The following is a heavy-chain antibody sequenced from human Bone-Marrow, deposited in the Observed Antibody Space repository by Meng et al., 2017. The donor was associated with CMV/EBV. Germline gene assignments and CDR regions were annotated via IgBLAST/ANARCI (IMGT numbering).Heavy chain of an antibody. CDR1: GYSISSGYY. D-gene: IGHD3-22*01. V-gene: IGHV4-38-2*02. Sequence: SETLSLTCTVSGYSISSGYYWGWIRQPPGKGLEWIGSIYHTGSTYYNPSLESRVTISEDTSKNRFSLKMSSVTAADTAIYYCATQGVTTALFDYWGQGTLVTVSS. CDR2: IYHTGST. J-gene: IGHJ4*02. CDR3: ATQGVTTALFDY.